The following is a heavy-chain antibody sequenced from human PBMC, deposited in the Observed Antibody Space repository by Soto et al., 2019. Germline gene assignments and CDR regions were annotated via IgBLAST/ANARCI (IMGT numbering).Heavy chain of an antibody. J-gene: IGHJ4*02. CDR1: GFTFSSYA. CDR3: AKDYVSVKVREWLVPPSPYFDY. CDR2: ISGSGGST. V-gene: IGHV3-23*01. Sequence: GGPLRLSCAASGFTFSSYAMSWVRQAPGKGLEWVSAISGSGGSTYYADSVKGRSTISRDNSKNTLYLQMNSLRAEDTAVYYCAKDYVSVKVREWLVPPSPYFDYWGQGTLVTVPS. D-gene: IGHD6-19*01.